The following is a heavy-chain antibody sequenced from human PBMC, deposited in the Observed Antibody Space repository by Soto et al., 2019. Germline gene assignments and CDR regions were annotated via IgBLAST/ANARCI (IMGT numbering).Heavy chain of an antibody. Sequence: QVQLQQWGAGLLKPSETLSLTCAVYGGSFSGYYWSWIRQPPGKGLEWIGEINHSGSTNYNPSLKSRVTISVDTSKNQFSLKLSSVTAADTAVYYCARPELYGSGRNASFGYWGQGTLVTVSS. CDR1: GGSFSGYY. J-gene: IGHJ4*02. D-gene: IGHD3-10*01. V-gene: IGHV4-34*01. CDR2: INHSGST. CDR3: ARPELYGSGRNASFGY.